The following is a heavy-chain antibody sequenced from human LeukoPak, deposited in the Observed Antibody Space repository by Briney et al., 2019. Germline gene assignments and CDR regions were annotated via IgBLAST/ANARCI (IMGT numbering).Heavy chain of an antibody. CDR1: GFTFNNYA. J-gene: IGHJ4*02. V-gene: IGHV3-23*01. D-gene: IGHD3-22*01. Sequence: GGSLRLSCAASGFTFNNYAMSWVRQPPGKGLEWVSAISGSAGSTYNADSVKGRFTISRDNSENTPYLQMNSLRAEDTAVYYCAKMGLSSYYYDSSGYYAEFDFWGQGTLVTVSS. CDR3: AKMGLSSYYYDSSGYYAEFDF. CDR2: ISGSAGST.